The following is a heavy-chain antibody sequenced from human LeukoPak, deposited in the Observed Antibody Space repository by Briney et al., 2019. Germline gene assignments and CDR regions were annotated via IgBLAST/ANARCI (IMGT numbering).Heavy chain of an antibody. Sequence: GGSLRLSCAASGFTFSSYSMNWVRQAPGKGLEWVSSISSSSSYIYYADSVKGRFSISRDNAKNSLYLQMNSLRAEDRAVNYCARALLAYCGGDCYKSGNAFDIWGEGTMVTVSS. J-gene: IGHJ3*02. CDR2: ISSSSSYI. V-gene: IGHV3-21*01. CDR3: ARALLAYCGGDCYKSGNAFDI. D-gene: IGHD2-21*02. CDR1: GFTFSSYS.